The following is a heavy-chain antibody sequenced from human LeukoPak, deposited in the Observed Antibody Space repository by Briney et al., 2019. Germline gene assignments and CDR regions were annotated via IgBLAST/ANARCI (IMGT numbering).Heavy chain of an antibody. CDR2: IYSGGST. V-gene: IGHV3-53*01. J-gene: IGHJ4*02. D-gene: IGHD6-13*01. CDR3: AKLFLSHSSSWPSIVDY. CDR1: GFTVSSNY. Sequence: GSLRLSCAASGFTVSSNYMSWVRQAPGKGLEWVSVIYSGGSTYYADSVKGRFTISRDNSKNTLYLQMNSLRAEDTAVYYCAKLFLSHSSSWPSIVDYWGQGTLVTVSS.